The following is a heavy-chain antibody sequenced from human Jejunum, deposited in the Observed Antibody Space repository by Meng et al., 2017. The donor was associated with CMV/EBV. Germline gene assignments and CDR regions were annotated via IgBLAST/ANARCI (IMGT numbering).Heavy chain of an antibody. CDR2: ILDGGAT. V-gene: IGHV4-4*02. CDR1: GDSISSSKW. J-gene: IGHJ6*02. Sequence: LTCTVSGDSISSSKWWNWVRQPPGKGLEWIGEILDGGATNYNPSLKSRVTLSIDKSKNQFSLKLTSVTAADTAVYYCARDDYFGMDVWGQGTTVTVSS. CDR3: ARDDYFGMDV.